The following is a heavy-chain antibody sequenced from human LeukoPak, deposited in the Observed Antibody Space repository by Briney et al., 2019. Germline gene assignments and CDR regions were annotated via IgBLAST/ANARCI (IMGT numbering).Heavy chain of an antibody. Sequence: GASVKVSCKASGGTFSSYTISWVRQAPGEGLEWMGRIIPILGIANYAQKFQGRVTITADKSTSTAYMELSSLRSEDTAVYYCARRMGQLLSHNWFDPWGQGTLVTVSS. J-gene: IGHJ5*02. CDR2: IIPILGIA. V-gene: IGHV1-69*02. CDR3: ARRMGQLLSHNWFDP. D-gene: IGHD2-2*01. CDR1: GGTFSSYT.